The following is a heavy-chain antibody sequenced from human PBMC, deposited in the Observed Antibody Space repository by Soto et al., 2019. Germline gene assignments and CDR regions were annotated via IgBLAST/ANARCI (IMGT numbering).Heavy chain of an antibody. CDR3: ARASRITIFGVALYYYYGMDV. Sequence: QVQLAQSGAEVKKPGSSVKVSCKASGGTFSSYAISWVRQAPGQGLEWMGGIIPIFGTANYAQKFQGRVTITADKSTSTAYMELSSLRSEDTAVYYCARASRITIFGVALYYYYGMDVWGQGTTVTVSS. CDR1: GGTFSSYA. V-gene: IGHV1-69*06. CDR2: IIPIFGTA. J-gene: IGHJ6*02. D-gene: IGHD3-3*01.